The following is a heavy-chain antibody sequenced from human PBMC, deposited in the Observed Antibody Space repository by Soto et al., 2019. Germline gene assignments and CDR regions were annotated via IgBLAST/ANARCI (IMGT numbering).Heavy chain of an antibody. CDR1: GFTFSSYG. D-gene: IGHD6-13*01. J-gene: IGHJ4*02. CDR3: AKGSSWSQKTN. V-gene: IGHV3-30*18. Sequence: GGSLRLSCAASGFTFSSYGMHWVRQAPGKGLEWVAVISYDGSNKYYADSVKGRFTISRDNSKNTLYLQMNSLRAEDTAVYYCAKGSSWSQKTNWGQGTLVTVSS. CDR2: ISYDGSNK.